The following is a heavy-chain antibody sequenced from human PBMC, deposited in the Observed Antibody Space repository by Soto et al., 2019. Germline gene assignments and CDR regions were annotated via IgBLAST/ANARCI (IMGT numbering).Heavy chain of an antibody. V-gene: IGHV3-7*01. J-gene: IGHJ2*01. CDR2: IKQDGSEK. CDR1: GFTFSSYW. CDR3: ARVAAAADWYFDL. Sequence: EVQLVESGGGLVQPGGSLRLSCAASGFTFSSYWMSWVRQAPGKGLEWVANIKQDGSEKYYVDSVKGRFTISRDNAKNSLYLQMNSLTAEDTAVYYCARVAAAADWYFDLWGRGTLVTVSS. D-gene: IGHD6-13*01.